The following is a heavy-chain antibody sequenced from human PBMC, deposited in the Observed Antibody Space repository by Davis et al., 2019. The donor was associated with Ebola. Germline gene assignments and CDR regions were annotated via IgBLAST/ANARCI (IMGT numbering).Heavy chain of an antibody. J-gene: IGHJ2*01. Sequence: PSETLSLTCTVSGGSISSYYWSWIRQPAGKGLEWIGEINHSGSTNYNPSLKSRVTISVDTSKNQFSLKLSSVTAADTAVYYCARGRQAWYFDLWGRGTLVTVSS. V-gene: IGHV4-34*01. CDR2: INHSGST. CDR1: GGSISSYY. CDR3: ARGRQAWYFDL.